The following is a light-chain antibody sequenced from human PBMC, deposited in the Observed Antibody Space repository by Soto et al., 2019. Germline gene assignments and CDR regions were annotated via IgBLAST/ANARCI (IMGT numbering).Light chain of an antibody. CDR3: QQGASFPRT. Sequence: DIQMTQSPSTLSASVGDRVTIICRASQSISSWLAWYQQKAGKAPKLLISKASNLDSGVPSRFSGSGSGTDFTLTIRSLQPEDFATYYCQQGASFPRTFGGGTKVDIK. CDR2: KAS. V-gene: IGKV1-5*03. J-gene: IGKJ4*01. CDR1: QSISSW.